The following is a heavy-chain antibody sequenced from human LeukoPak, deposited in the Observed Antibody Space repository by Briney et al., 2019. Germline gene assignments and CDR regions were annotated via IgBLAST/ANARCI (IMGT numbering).Heavy chain of an antibody. CDR2: INSDGSST. J-gene: IGHJ5*02. D-gene: IGHD3-10*01. CDR1: GFTFSSYW. Sequence: PGGSLRLSCAASGFTFSSYWMHWVRQAPGKGLVWVSRINSDGSSTSYADSVKGRFTISRDNAKNALYLQMNSLRAEDTAVYYCARIGPSGSGSYFFLDPWGQGTLVTVSS. V-gene: IGHV3-74*01. CDR3: ARIGPSGSGSYFFLDP.